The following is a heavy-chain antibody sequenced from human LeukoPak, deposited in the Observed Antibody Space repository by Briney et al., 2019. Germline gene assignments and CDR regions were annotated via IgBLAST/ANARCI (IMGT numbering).Heavy chain of an antibody. V-gene: IGHV3-23*01. Sequence: PGRSLRLSCAASRFTFRSYVMSWVRQAPGKGLEWVSSISSSGGSTYYADSVKGRFTISRDNSKNTLYLQVQSLRAEDTAVYYCAKDRSGHPPLTCIFGSWGHGTLVTVSS. CDR1: RFTFRSYV. CDR3: AKDRSGHPPLTCIFGS. J-gene: IGHJ5*01. CDR2: ISSSGGST. D-gene: IGHD3-16*01.